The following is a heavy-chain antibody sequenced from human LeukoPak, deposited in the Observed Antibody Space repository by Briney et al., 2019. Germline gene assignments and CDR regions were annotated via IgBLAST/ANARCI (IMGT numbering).Heavy chain of an antibody. Sequence: GGSLRLSCAASGFTFDDYAMHWVRQAPGKGLEWVSGISWNSGRIGYADSVKGRFTISRDNAKNSLYLQMNSLRAEDTALYYCGKDIYGSGSFGYGLPVDYWGQGTLVTVSS. CDR2: ISWNSGRI. CDR3: GKDIYGSGSFGYGLPVDY. J-gene: IGHJ4*02. CDR1: GFTFDDYA. V-gene: IGHV3-9*01. D-gene: IGHD3-10*01.